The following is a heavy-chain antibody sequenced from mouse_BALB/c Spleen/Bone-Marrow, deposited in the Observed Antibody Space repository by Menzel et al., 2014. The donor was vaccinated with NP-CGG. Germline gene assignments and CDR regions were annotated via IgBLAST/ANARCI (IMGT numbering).Heavy chain of an antibody. CDR3: ARRGYYYGSSYVDY. Sequence: QVQLQQSGAELARPGSSVKISCKASGYAFSSYWMNWVKQRPGQGLEWIGQIYPGDGDTNYNGKFKGKATLTADKSSSTAYMQLSSLTSEGSAVYFCARRGYYYGSSYVDYWGQGTTLTVSS. CDR2: IYPGDGDT. V-gene: IGHV1-80*01. D-gene: IGHD1-1*01. CDR1: GYAFSSYW. J-gene: IGHJ2*01.